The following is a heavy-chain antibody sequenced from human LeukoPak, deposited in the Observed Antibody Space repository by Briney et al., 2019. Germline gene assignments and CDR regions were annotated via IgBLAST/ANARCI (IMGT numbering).Heavy chain of an antibody. V-gene: IGHV7-4-1*02. Sequence: VASVKVSCKASGYTFTSYAMNWVRQAPGQGLEWMGWINTNTGNPTYAQGFTGRFVFSLDTSVSTAYLQISSLKAEGTAVYYCAREIGLLWFGELSTFDYWGQGTLVTVSS. CDR1: GYTFTSYA. CDR3: AREIGLLWFGELSTFDY. J-gene: IGHJ4*02. CDR2: INTNTGNP. D-gene: IGHD3-10*01.